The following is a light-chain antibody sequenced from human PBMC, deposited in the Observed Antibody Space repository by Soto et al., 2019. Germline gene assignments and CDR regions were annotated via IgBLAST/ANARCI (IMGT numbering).Light chain of an antibody. CDR2: DVS. V-gene: IGKV1-5*01. CDR1: QSLGTW. CDR3: QQYFSYPLT. J-gene: IGKJ4*01. Sequence: DIQMTQSPSTLSASVGDRVIITCRASQSLGTWLAWYQQKPGTAPVLLIYDVSRLESGVPSRFSGRGPGTEFTLTISSLQPDDFATYYCQQYFSYPLTFGGGTKVEIK.